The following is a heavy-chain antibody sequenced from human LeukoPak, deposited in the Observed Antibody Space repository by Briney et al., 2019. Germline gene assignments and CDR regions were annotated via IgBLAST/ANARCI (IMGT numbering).Heavy chain of an antibody. D-gene: IGHD3-10*01. Sequence: GRSLRLSCAVSGFTFDDYAMHWVRQVPGKGLEWVSGINWNSDSIGYADSVKGRFTTSRDNAKNTLYLQMNSLRAEDTAVYYCAREGLLWFGESTIPLNYYYYYMDVWGKGTTVTVSS. CDR3: AREGLLWFGESTIPLNYYYYYMDV. CDR1: GFTFDDYA. CDR2: INWNSDSI. V-gene: IGHV3-9*01. J-gene: IGHJ6*03.